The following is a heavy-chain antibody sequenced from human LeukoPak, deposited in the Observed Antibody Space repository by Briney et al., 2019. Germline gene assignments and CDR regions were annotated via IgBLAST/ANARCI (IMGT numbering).Heavy chain of an antibody. V-gene: IGHV4-34*01. CDR2: INHSGST. Sequence: SETLSLTCAVYGGSFSGYYWSWIRQPPGKGLEWIGEINHSGSTNYNPSLKGRVTISVDTSKNQFSLKLSSVTAADTAVYYCARYTATAGPFDYWGQGTLVTVSS. D-gene: IGHD6-13*01. J-gene: IGHJ4*02. CDR1: GGSFSGYY. CDR3: ARYTATAGPFDY.